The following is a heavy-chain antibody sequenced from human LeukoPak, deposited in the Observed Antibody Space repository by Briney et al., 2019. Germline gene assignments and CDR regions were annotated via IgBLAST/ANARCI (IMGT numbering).Heavy chain of an antibody. CDR3: TTASSWYLYYFDY. V-gene: IGHV3-15*01. CDR2: IKSKTDGGTT. CDR1: GFTFSNAW. D-gene: IGHD6-13*01. Sequence: KPGGSFRLSCAASGFTFSNAWMSWVRQAPGKGLEWVGRIKSKTDGGTTDYAAPVKGRFTISRDDSKNTLYLQMNGLKTEDTAVYYCTTASSWYLYYFDYWGQGTLVTVSS. J-gene: IGHJ4*02.